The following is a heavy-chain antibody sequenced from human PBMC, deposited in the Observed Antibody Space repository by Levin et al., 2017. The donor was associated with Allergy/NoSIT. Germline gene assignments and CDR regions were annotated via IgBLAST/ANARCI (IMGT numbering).Heavy chain of an antibody. J-gene: IGHJ4*02. Sequence: LSLTCAASGFTFTSYAMSWVRQAPGKGLEWVSSIVNRGGYTYYADSVKGRFAVSRDNSESTLSLQMNSLRAEDTAVYYCAKDYYGSGSYYPLAFDYWGRGTLVTVSS. CDR2: IVNRGGYT. CDR3: AKDYYGSGSYYPLAFDY. V-gene: IGHV3-23*01. CDR1: GFTFTSYA. D-gene: IGHD3-10*01.